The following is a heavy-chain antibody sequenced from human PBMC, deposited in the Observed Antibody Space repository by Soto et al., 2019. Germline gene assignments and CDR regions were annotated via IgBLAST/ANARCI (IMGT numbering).Heavy chain of an antibody. D-gene: IGHD3-3*01. J-gene: IGHJ4*02. CDR2: IYFSGST. Sequence: PSETLSLTCTVSGGPISSSSYYWGWIRQPPGMGLEWIGTIYFSGSTYYNPSLRSRVSISVDTSKNQFSLRLSSVTDADTAVYHCARTGYDFSTGYWCYYFDFWGQGTLVTVSS. CDR1: GGPISSSSYY. CDR3: ARTGYDFSTGYWCYYFDF. V-gene: IGHV4-39*01.